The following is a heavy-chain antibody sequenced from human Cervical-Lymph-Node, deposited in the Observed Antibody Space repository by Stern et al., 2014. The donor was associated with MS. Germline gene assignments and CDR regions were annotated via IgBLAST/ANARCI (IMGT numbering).Heavy chain of an antibody. D-gene: IGHD6-6*01. Sequence: EVQLVESGGGLVQPGGSLRVSCAASGFTFSPYAMSWVRHAPGKGLEWVSSISGSGDTDYAGTGKGRFTVSRDNSQDKVHLQMNTLRLEDTAVYYCAKEKRAVGARPRSRRYYGMDVWGQGTTVVVSS. J-gene: IGHJ6*02. CDR3: AKEKRAVGARPRSRRYYGMDV. CDR1: GFTFSPYA. V-gene: IGHV3-23*04. CDR2: ISGSGDT.